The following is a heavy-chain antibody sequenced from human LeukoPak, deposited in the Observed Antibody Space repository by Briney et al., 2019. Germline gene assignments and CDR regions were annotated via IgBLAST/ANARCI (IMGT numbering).Heavy chain of an antibody. V-gene: IGHV1-8*01. D-gene: IGHD3-9*01. Sequence: GASVTVSLKGSGYTFTIYDINWVRQGPGQGLGRMGGMNPNSGNTGYAQKYQGRDRLTRNTSISTAYIELSSLRSEDTAVYYCARAGWRYFDWKTYYFDYWGQGTLVTVSS. J-gene: IGHJ4*02. CDR1: GYTFTIYD. CDR2: MNPNSGNT. CDR3: ARAGWRYFDWKTYYFDY.